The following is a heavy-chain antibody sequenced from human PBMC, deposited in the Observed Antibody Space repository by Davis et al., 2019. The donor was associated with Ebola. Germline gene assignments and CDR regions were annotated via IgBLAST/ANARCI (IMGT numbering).Heavy chain of an antibody. CDR2: IYHSGST. D-gene: IGHD6-19*01. V-gene: IGHV4-4*02. Sequence: SETLSLTCAVSGGSISSSNWWSWVRQPPGKGLEWIGEIYHSGSTNYNPSLKSRITISVDTSKNQFALELGSVTAADTAVYHCATATSSGWLLGHYHMDVWGKGTTVTVSS. CDR3: ATATSSGWLLGHYHMDV. J-gene: IGHJ6*03. CDR1: GGSISSSNW.